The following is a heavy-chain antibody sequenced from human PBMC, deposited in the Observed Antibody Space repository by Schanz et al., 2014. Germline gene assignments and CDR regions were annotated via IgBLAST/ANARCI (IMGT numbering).Heavy chain of an antibody. CDR3: ARGRGCTGGSCYSWFDL. Sequence: QVQLVQSGAEVKKPGASVKVSCKASGYTFTSYGISWIRQAPGQGLEWMGRIIPVLAIADYAQKFQGRVTITADKSTSTASMELSSLRSEDTAVYYCARGRGCTGGSCYSWFDLWGQGTLVTVAS. D-gene: IGHD2-15*01. CDR2: IIPVLAIA. CDR1: GYTFTSYG. V-gene: IGHV1-69*04. J-gene: IGHJ5*02.